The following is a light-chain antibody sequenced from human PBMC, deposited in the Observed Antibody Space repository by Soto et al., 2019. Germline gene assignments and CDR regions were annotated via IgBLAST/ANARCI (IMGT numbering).Light chain of an antibody. CDR2: GAS. CDR1: QSVSSR. CDR3: HQYNNLWT. J-gene: IGKJ1*01. V-gene: IGKV3-15*01. Sequence: IVRTQSPATLSVSPGERVTLSCRASQSVSSRLAWYQQKPGQSPRLLIYGASTRATGIPARFSGSGSGTEFTLTISSLQSEDFGVYYCHQYNNLWTFGQGTKVEIK.